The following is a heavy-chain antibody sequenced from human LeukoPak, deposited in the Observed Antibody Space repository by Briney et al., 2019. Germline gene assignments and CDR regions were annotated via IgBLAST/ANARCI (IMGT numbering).Heavy chain of an antibody. Sequence: GGSLRLSCAASGFTFSGYAMSWVRQAPGKGLEWVSGVNGNGGSTSYADSVKGRFTIFRDNSKNTVYLQMNSLRVEDTAVYYCAKSLYGGCDYWGQGTVVTVSS. D-gene: IGHD3-16*02. CDR2: VNGNGGST. CDR3: AKSLYGGCDY. CDR1: GFTFSGYA. J-gene: IGHJ4*02. V-gene: IGHV3-23*01.